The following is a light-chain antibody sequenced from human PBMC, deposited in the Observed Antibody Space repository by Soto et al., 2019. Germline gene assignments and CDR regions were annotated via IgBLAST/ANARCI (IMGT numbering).Light chain of an antibody. V-gene: IGKV3-15*01. Sequence: EVVLTQSPGTLSLSPGDRASLSCSAVQNLSRYFLAWYQQKPGQAPRLLIYGASTRATGIPARFSGSGSGTEFNLTISSLQSEDFAVYYCQQYNNWLPRWKFGQGTKVDIK. CDR1: QNLSRY. CDR2: GAS. J-gene: IGKJ1*01. CDR3: QQYNNWLPRWK.